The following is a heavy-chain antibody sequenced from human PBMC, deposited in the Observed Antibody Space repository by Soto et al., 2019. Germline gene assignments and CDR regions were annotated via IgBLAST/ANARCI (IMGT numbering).Heavy chain of an antibody. J-gene: IGHJ4*02. CDR1: GFTFSSYA. D-gene: IGHD3-9*01. Sequence: HPGGSLRLSCAASGFTFSSYAMSWVRQAPGKGLEWVSGISGSGGSTYYADSVKGRFTISRDNSKNTLYLQMNSLRAEDTAVYYCAKSFDYDILTGSYPDSFDYWGQGTLVTVSS. V-gene: IGHV3-23*01. CDR2: ISGSGGST. CDR3: AKSFDYDILTGSYPDSFDY.